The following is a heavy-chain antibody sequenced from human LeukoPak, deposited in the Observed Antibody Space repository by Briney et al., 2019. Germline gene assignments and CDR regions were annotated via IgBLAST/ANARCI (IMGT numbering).Heavy chain of an antibody. CDR1: GGSISSYY. Sequence: SETLSLTCTVSGGSISSYYWSWIRQPPGKGLEWIGYIYYSGSTNYNPSLKSRVTISVDTSKNQFSLKLSSVTAADTAVYYCAREDGGYGGTGVDYWGQGTLVTVSS. D-gene: IGHD4-23*01. J-gene: IGHJ4*02. CDR2: IYYSGST. CDR3: AREDGGYGGTGVDY. V-gene: IGHV4-59*01.